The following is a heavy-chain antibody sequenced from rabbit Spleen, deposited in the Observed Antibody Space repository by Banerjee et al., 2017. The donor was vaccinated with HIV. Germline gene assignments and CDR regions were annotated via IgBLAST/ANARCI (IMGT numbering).Heavy chain of an antibody. Sequence: QEQLVESGGDLVKPGASLTLTCTASGFSFSSYYMCWVRQAPGKGLEWIACIYTGSSGSTYYASWAKGRFTISKVSSTTVNLQMTSLTAADTATYFCARRGYGNFGGGMDLWGPGTLVTVS. V-gene: IGHV1S45*01. CDR1: GFSFSSYY. J-gene: IGHJ4*01. D-gene: IGHD6-1*01. CDR2: IYTGSSGST. CDR3: ARRGYGNFGGGMDL.